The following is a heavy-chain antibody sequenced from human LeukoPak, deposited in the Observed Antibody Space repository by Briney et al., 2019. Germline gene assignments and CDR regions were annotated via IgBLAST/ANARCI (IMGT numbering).Heavy chain of an antibody. CDR3: ARSTRGYSGYDYGGDFFDY. CDR2: IIPIFGTA. J-gene: IGHJ4*02. V-gene: IGHV1-69*05. D-gene: IGHD5-12*01. Sequence: SVKVSCKASGGTFSSYAVSWVRQAPGQGLEWMGGIIPIFGTANYAQKFQGRVTITTDESTSTAYMELSSLRSEDTAVYYCARSTRGYSGYDYGGDFFDYWGQGTLVTVSS. CDR1: GGTFSSYA.